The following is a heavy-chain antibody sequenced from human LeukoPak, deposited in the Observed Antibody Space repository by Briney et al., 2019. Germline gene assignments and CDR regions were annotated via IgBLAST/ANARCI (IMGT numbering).Heavy chain of an antibody. J-gene: IGHJ6*03. D-gene: IGHD6-6*01. V-gene: IGHV1-46*01. CDR1: GYTFINYY. Sequence: GASVKVSYKASGYTFINYYMQWVRQAPGQGLEWMGIINPRGGSTSYAQKFQGRVTMTRDMSTSTFYMELSSLRSEDTAVYYCARGENIAARGGYYYYYMDVWGKGTTVSVSS. CDR2: INPRGGST. CDR3: ARGENIAARGGYYYYYMDV.